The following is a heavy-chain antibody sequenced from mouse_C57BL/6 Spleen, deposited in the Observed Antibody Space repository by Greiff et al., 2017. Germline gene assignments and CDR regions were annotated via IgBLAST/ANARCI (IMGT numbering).Heavy chain of an antibody. CDR2: IWGDGST. D-gene: IGHD4-1*01. Sequence: VQLVESGPGLVAPSPSLSITCTVSGFSFTSYGVSWVSQPPGKGLEWLGGIWGDGSTNYHSDLISRMSISKDNSKSQVFLKLNSLQTDDTATYYCAKTLSNWENAMDYWGQGTSLTVSS. CDR1: GFSFTSYG. CDR3: AKTLSNWENAMDY. V-gene: IGHV2-3*01. J-gene: IGHJ4*01.